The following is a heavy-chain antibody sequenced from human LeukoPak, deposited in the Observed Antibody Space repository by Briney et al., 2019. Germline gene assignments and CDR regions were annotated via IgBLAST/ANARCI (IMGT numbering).Heavy chain of an antibody. J-gene: IGHJ4*02. CDR2: IYSGGST. CDR1: GFTVSSNY. D-gene: IGHD3-22*01. Sequence: GGSLRLSCAASGFTVSSNYMSWVRQAPGKGLEWVSVIYSGGSTYYADSVKGRFTISRHNSKNTLYVQMNSLRAEDTAVYYCARATYYYDSSGYSSSYYFDYWGQGTVVTVSS. V-gene: IGHV3-53*04. CDR3: ARATYYYDSSGYSSSYYFDY.